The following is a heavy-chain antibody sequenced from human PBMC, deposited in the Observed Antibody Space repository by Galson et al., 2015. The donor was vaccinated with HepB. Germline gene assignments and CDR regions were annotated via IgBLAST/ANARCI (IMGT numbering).Heavy chain of an antibody. CDR2: ICGSGGTT. CDR1: GFSFSSYG. J-gene: IGHJ1*01. Sequence: SLRLSRAASGFSFSSYGMSWVRQAPGKGLEWDSTICGSGGTTYYTDSVKGRFTISRDNSKNTMYLQMNSLRGEDTAVYYCSKDRASSSWPPAQYIQHWGQGTVVTVSS. V-gene: IGHV3-23*01. CDR3: SKDRASSSWPPAQYIQH. D-gene: IGHD6-13*01.